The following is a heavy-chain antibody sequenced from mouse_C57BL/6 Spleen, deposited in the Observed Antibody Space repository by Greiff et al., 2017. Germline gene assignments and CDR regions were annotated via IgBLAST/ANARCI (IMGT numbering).Heavy chain of an antibody. CDR2: IDPANGNT. CDR3: AREGYYGYDGDWYFDV. V-gene: IGHV14-3*01. D-gene: IGHD2-2*01. Sequence: EVQLVESVAELVRPGASVKLSCTASGFNIKNTYMHWVKQRPEQGLEWIGRIDPANGNTKYAPKFQGKATITADTSSNTAYLQLSSLTSEDTAIYYCAREGYYGYDGDWYFDVWGTGTTVTVSS. CDR1: GFNIKNTY. J-gene: IGHJ1*03.